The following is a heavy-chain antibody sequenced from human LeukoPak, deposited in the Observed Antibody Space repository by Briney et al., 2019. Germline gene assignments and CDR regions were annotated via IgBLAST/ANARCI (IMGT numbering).Heavy chain of an antibody. CDR3: ARRNQVLREYYYDSSGYLYFDY. J-gene: IGHJ4*02. V-gene: IGHV4-39*01. CDR2: IYYSGST. D-gene: IGHD3-22*01. CDR1: GGPISSSSYY. Sequence: PSETLSLTCTVSGGPISSSSYYWGWIRQPPGKGLEWIGSIYYSGSTYYNPSLKSRVTISVDTSKNQFSLKLSSVTAADTAVYYCARRNQVLREYYYDSSGYLYFDYWGQGTLVTASS.